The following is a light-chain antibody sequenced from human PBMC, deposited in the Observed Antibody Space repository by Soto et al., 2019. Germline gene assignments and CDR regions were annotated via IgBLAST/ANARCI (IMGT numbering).Light chain of an antibody. CDR3: QQYDSSPRT. Sequence: EIVLTQSPGTLSLSPGERATLSCRASQSVSSNYLAWYQQKPGQAPRVLIYDASSRVAGIPDRFSGSGSGTDFTLTISRLEPEDFAVYYYQQYDSSPRTFGQGTKVDIK. V-gene: IGKV3-20*01. CDR2: DAS. CDR1: QSVSSNY. J-gene: IGKJ1*01.